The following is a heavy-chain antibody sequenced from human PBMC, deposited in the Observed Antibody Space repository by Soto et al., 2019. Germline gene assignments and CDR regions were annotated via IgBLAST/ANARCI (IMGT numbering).Heavy chain of an antibody. CDR1: GGSFSGYN. J-gene: IGHJ4*02. D-gene: IGHD6-13*01. CDR2: INHSGST. CDR3: ARPGMGSRSWSHFDY. V-gene: IGHV4-34*01. Sequence: ASETLSLTCAVYGGSFSGYNWSWIRQPPGKGQGWIGEINHSGSTNYNPSLQSRVTISVDTSKNQFSLKLSSVTAADTAVYYCARPGMGSRSWSHFDYWGQGTLVTVSS.